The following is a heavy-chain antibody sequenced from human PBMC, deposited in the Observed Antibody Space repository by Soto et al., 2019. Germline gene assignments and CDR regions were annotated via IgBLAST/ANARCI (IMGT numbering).Heavy chain of an antibody. CDR1: GGSISSGDFC. CDR2: IYYSGST. V-gene: IGHV4-30-4*01. CDR3: ARAGGVWSNWFDP. J-gene: IGHJ5*02. D-gene: IGHD2-21*01. Sequence: SETLSLTCTVSGGSISSGDFCWSWIRQPPGKGLEWIGYIYYSGSTYYNPSLTSRVTISVDTSKNQFSLKLSSVTAADTAVYYCARAGGVWSNWFDPWGQGILVTVSS.